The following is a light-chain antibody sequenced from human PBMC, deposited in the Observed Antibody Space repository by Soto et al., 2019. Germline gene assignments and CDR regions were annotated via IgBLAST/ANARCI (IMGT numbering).Light chain of an antibody. CDR2: AVS. CDR1: SSDVGRYKY. CDR3: SSFTSTKNYLI. V-gene: IGLV2-14*01. J-gene: IGLJ2*01. Sequence: QSALTQPASVSGSPGQSITISCSGTSSDVGRYKYVSWYQQAPGKAPKLIIYAVSDRPSGISSRFSGSKSGNTASLTISGLQAEDEADYYCSSFTSTKNYLIFGGGTKLTVL.